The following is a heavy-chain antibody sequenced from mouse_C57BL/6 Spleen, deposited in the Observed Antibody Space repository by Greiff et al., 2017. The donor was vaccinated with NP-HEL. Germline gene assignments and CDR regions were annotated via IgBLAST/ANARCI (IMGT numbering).Heavy chain of an antibody. V-gene: IGHV5-17*01. CDR1: GFTFSDYG. D-gene: IGHD1-1*01. CDR2: ISSGSSTI. CDR3: ARSSTGAMDY. Sequence: EVQVVESGGGLVKPGGSLKLSCAASGFTFSDYGMHWVRQAPEKGLEWVAYISSGSSTIYYADTVKGRFTISRDNAKNTLFLQMTSLRSEDTDMYYCARSSTGAMDYWGQGTSVTVSS. J-gene: IGHJ4*01.